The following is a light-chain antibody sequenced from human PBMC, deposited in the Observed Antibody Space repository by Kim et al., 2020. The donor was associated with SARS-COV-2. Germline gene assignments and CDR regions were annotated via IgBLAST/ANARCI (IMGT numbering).Light chain of an antibody. CDR1: SSNIGSNT. V-gene: IGLV1-44*01. J-gene: IGLJ2*01. CDR2: SNN. CDR3: AAWDDSLNGVV. Sequence: QRGTISCSGRSSNIGSNTVNWYQQLPGTAPKLLIYSNNQRPSGVPDRFSGSKSGTSASLAISGLQSEDEADYYCAAWDDSLNGVVFGGGTQLTVL.